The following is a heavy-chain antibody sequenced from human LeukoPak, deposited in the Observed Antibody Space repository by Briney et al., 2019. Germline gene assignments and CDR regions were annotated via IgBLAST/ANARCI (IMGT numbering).Heavy chain of an antibody. CDR2: ISSSSSTI. D-gene: IGHD1-26*01. CDR1: GFTFSSYS. J-gene: IGHJ4*02. Sequence: AGGSLRLSCAASGFTFSSYSMNWVRQAPGKGLEWVSYISSSSSTIYYADSVKGRFTISRDNAKNSLYLQMNSLRAEDTAVYYCARGGSLNFDYWGQGTLVTASS. CDR3: ARGGSLNFDY. V-gene: IGHV3-48*01.